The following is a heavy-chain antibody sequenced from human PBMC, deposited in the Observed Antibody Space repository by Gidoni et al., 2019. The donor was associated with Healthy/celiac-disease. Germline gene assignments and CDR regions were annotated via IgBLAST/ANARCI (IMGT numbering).Heavy chain of an antibody. J-gene: IGHJ5*02. D-gene: IGHD6-6*01. CDR2: IYYSGST. CDR3: ARDRKGIAALA. Sequence: QVQLQESGPGLVKPSQTLYLPCTVPGGAISSGGYYWSWIRQHPVKGLEWIGYIYYSGSTYYNPSLKSRVTISVDTSKNQFSLKLSSVTAADTAVYYCARDRKGIAALAWGQGTLVTVSS. V-gene: IGHV4-31*03. CDR1: GGAISSGGYY.